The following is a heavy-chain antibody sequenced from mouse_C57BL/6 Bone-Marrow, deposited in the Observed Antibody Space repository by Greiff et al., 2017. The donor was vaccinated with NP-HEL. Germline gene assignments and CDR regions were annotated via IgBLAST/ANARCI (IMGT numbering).Heavy chain of an antibody. D-gene: IGHD2-10*01. Sequence: EVQLVESEGGLVQPGSSMKLSCTASGFTFSDYYMAWVRQVPEKGLEWVANINYDGSSTYYLDSLKSRFIISRDNAKNILYLQMSSLKSEDTATYYCARSYYGNPHWYFDVWGTGTTVTVSS. CDR1: GFTFSDYY. CDR2: INYDGSST. CDR3: ARSYYGNPHWYFDV. V-gene: IGHV5-16*01. J-gene: IGHJ1*03.